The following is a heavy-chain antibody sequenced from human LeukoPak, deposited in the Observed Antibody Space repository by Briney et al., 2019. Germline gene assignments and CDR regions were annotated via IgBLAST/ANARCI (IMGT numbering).Heavy chain of an antibody. V-gene: IGHV3-23*01. CDR1: GFTFSSYA. CDR2: ISGSGGST. CDR3: AKTSSGWYWKDYYYYYMDV. Sequence: GGSLRLSCAASGFTFSSYAMSWVRQAPGKGLEWVSAISGSGGSTYYADSVKGRFTISRDNSKNTLYLQMNSLRAEDTAVYYCAKTSSGWYWKDYYYYYMDVWGKGTTVTISS. J-gene: IGHJ6*03. D-gene: IGHD6-19*01.